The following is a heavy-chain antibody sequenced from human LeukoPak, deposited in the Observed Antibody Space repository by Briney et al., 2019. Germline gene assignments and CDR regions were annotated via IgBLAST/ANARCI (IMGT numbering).Heavy chain of an antibody. J-gene: IGHJ5*02. D-gene: IGHD2/OR15-2a*01. Sequence: ASVKVSCEASGYTFTGYYMHWVRQAPGQGLEWMGRINPNSGGTNYAQKFQGRVTMTRDTSISTAYMELSRLRSDDTAVYYCARVSGRGNWFDPWGQGTLVTVSS. CDR1: GYTFTGYY. CDR2: INPNSGGT. V-gene: IGHV1-2*06. CDR3: ARVSGRGNWFDP.